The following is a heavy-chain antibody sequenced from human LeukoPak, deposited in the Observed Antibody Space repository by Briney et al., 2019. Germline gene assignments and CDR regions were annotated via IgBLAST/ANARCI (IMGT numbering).Heavy chain of an antibody. J-gene: IGHJ6*04. CDR1: GFTFSDYY. CDR3: ASRNQDCTNGVCYPST. CDR2: ISSSGSTI. D-gene: IGHD2-8*01. Sequence: GGSLRLSCAASGFTFSDYYMSWIRQAPGKGLEWVSYISSSGSTIYYADSVKGRFTISRDNAKNSLYLQMNSLSARRTAVYDCASRNQDCTNGVCYPSTWGKGTTVTVSS. V-gene: IGHV3-11*04.